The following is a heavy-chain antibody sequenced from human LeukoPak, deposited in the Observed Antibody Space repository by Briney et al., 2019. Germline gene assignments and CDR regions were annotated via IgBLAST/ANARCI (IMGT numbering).Heavy chain of an antibody. Sequence: ASETLSLTCTVSGGSISSYYWSWIRQPPGKGLEWIGYIYYSGSTNCNPSLKSRVTISLDTSKNQFSLKLNSVTAADTAVYYCARGGLLGAPLIWFDPWGQGTLVTVSS. CDR3: ARGGLLGAPLIWFDP. CDR1: GGSISSYY. J-gene: IGHJ5*02. CDR2: IYYSGST. V-gene: IGHV4-59*01. D-gene: IGHD1-26*01.